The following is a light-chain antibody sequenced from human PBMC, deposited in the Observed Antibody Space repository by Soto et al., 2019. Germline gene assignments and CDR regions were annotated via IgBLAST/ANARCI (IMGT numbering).Light chain of an antibody. J-gene: IGKJ1*01. Sequence: EIVLTQSPGTLSLSPGERATLSCRASQSVSSSYLAWYQQKPGQAPRLFIYAASIRATGIPDRFSGSGSGTDFTLTISSLEPEDFAVYYCQQYGLSPWTFGQGTKVEIK. V-gene: IGKV3-20*01. CDR3: QQYGLSPWT. CDR1: QSVSSSY. CDR2: AAS.